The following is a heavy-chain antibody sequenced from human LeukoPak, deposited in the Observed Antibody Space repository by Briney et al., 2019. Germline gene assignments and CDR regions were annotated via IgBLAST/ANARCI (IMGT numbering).Heavy chain of an antibody. CDR3: ERGAGNYYFYGMDV. CDR2: IYYSGST. J-gene: IGHJ6*02. V-gene: IGHV4-59*01. CDR1: GGSISSYF. Sequence: SETLSLTCTVSGGSISSYFWSWIRQPPGKGLEWIGHIYYSGSTNYNPSLKSRVTVSVDTSKNQFSLKLSSVTAADTAVYYCERGAGNYYFYGMDVWGQGTTVTVSS.